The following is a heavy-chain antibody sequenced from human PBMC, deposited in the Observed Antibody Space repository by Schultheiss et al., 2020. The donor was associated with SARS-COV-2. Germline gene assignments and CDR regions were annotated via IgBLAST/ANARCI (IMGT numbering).Heavy chain of an antibody. CDR1: GFMFNKYA. J-gene: IGHJ4*02. CDR3: ARDMCRGGSCYFDY. Sequence: GESLKISCAATGFMFNKYAMHWVRQAPGRGLEWVAVISYDGSNKYYADSVKGRFTISRDNSKNTLYLQMNSLRAEDTAVYYCARDMCRGGSCYFDYWGQGTLVTVSS. CDR2: ISYDGSNK. V-gene: IGHV3-30*04. D-gene: IGHD2-15*01.